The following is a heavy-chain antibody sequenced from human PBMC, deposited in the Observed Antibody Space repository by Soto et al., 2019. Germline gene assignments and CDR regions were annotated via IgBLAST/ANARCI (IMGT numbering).Heavy chain of an antibody. CDR1: GFTFRNYG. Sequence: QVHLVESGGGMVQPGGSLRLSCTPSGFTFRNYGLHWVRQAPGKGLEWVALISYDGDNKYYTDSARGRFTVSRDNFKNTLFLQMDSLRPEDTAVYYCVKFPVITASYYYQDMDVWGQGTTVTVSS. V-gene: IGHV3-30*18. J-gene: IGHJ6*03. CDR3: VKFPVITASYYYQDMDV. CDR2: ISYDGDNK. D-gene: IGHD4-4*01.